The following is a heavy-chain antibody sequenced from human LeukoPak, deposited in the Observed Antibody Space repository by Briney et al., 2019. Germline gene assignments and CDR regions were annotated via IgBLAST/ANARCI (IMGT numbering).Heavy chain of an antibody. CDR1: GLTFNNYA. V-gene: IGHV3-23*01. D-gene: IGHD2/OR15-2a*01. J-gene: IGHJ4*02. CDR3: AKEVLDGAQYYFDY. Sequence: GGSLRLPCAVSGLTFNNYAMSWVRQAPGKGLEWVSGISGRGASKYYADSVKGRFTISGDNSKNTLYLQMNSLRAGDTAVYYCAKEVLDGAQYYFDYWGQGTLVTVSS. CDR2: ISGRGASK.